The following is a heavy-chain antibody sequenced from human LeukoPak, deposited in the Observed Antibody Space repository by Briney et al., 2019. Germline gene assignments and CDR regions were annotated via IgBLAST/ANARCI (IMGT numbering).Heavy chain of an antibody. V-gene: IGHV4-39*07. CDR1: GGSISSGTYY. D-gene: IGHD3-16*01. CDR2: IYYSGST. CDR3: ARVGRGDYTWGSYSFDY. Sequence: PSETLSLTCTVSGGSISSGTYYWGWICQPPGKGLEWLGSIYYSGSTYYNPSLKSRVTISVDTSKDQFSLRLSSVTAADTAVYYCARVGRGDYTWGSYSFDYWGQGTLVTVSS. J-gene: IGHJ4*02.